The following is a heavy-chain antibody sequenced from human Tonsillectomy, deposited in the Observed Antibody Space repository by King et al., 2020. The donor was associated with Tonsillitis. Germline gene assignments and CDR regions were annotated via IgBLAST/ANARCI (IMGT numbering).Heavy chain of an antibody. CDR2: ISADIGYT. D-gene: IGHD1/OR15-1a*01. CDR3: ARGTTNVYGAFDI. CDR1: GYTFTNYA. Sequence: QLVQSGAEVKKPGASVKVSCKASGYTFTNYAINWVRQAPGQGLEWMGWISADIGYTNYAQKLQGRVTMTTDTSTSTAYMELRSLRSDDTAVYYCARGTTNVYGAFDIWGKGTMVTVSS. V-gene: IGHV1-18*01. J-gene: IGHJ3*02.